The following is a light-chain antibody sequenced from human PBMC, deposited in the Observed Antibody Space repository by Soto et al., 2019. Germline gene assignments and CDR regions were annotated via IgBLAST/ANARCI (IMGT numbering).Light chain of an antibody. CDR3: QQRSNLWT. V-gene: IGKV3-11*01. Sequence: EIVLTQSPATLSLSPGERATLSCRASQIVSSYLAWYQQKPGQAPRLLIYDASNRATVIPARFSGSGSGTDFTLTISSLEPEDFAIYYCQQRSNLWTFGQGTKVDIK. J-gene: IGKJ1*01. CDR1: QIVSSY. CDR2: DAS.